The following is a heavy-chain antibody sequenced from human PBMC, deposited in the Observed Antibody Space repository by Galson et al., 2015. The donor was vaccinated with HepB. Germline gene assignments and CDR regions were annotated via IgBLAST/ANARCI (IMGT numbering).Heavy chain of an antibody. CDR2: IHNTGATT. Sequence: SLRLSCAASEFIFSDYYMCWIRRAPGKGLEWISYIHNTGATTYYADSVRGRFTISRDNAKNSLFLQMNSLRAEDTAVYFCARVRVSHGYLYMVDYWDQG. CDR1: EFIFSDYY. CDR3: ARVRVSHGYLYMVDY. V-gene: IGHV3-11*01. J-gene: IGHJ4*02. D-gene: IGHD5-18*01.